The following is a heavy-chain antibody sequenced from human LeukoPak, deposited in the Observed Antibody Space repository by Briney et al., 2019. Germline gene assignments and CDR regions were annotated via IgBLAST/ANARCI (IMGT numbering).Heavy chain of an antibody. Sequence: GGSLRLSCAASGFTFSSYAMSWVRQAPGKGLEWVSAISGSGGSTYYADSVKGRFTISRDNSKNTLYLQMNSLRAEDTAVYYCAKDRGGGYYDSSGYLDYWGQGTLVTVSS. V-gene: IGHV3-23*01. CDR2: ISGSGGST. CDR3: AKDRGGGYYDSSGYLDY. CDR1: GFTFSSYA. J-gene: IGHJ4*02. D-gene: IGHD3-22*01.